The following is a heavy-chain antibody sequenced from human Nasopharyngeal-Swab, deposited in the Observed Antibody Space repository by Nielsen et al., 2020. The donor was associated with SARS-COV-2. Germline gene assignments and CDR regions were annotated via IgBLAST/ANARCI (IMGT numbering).Heavy chain of an antibody. CDR1: GGSISSGSYY. Sequence: GSLRLSCTVSGGSISSGSYYWSWIRQPPGKGLEWIGYIYYSGSTNYNPSLKSRVTISVDTSKNQFSLKLSSVTAADTAVYYCARVAPLSTMVRGVHYGMDVWGQGTTVTVSS. CDR2: IYYSGST. V-gene: IGHV4-61*01. D-gene: IGHD3-10*01. J-gene: IGHJ6*02. CDR3: ARVAPLSTMVRGVHYGMDV.